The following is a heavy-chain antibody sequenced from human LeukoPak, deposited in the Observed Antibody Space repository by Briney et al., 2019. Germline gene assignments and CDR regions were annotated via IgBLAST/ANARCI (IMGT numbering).Heavy chain of an antibody. J-gene: IGHJ6*02. V-gene: IGHV3-21*01. CDR2: ISSSSSYI. Sequence: GGSLRLSCAASGFTFSSYSMNWVRQAPGKGLEWVSSISSSSSYIYYADSVKGRFTISRDNAKNSLYLQMNSLRAEDTAVYYCASPYYYDSSGSIPGCYGMDVWGQGTTVTVSS. CDR1: GFTFSSYS. D-gene: IGHD3-22*01. CDR3: ASPYYYDSSGSIPGCYGMDV.